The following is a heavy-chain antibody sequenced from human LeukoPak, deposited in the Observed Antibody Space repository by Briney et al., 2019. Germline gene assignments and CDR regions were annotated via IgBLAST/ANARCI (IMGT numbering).Heavy chain of an antibody. CDR2: IYSGGST. CDR3: ARGYWGFECYFDL. CDR1: GFTVSSNY. Sequence: GGSLRLSCAASGFTVSSNYMSWVRQAPGKGLEWVSVIYSGGSTYYADSVKGRFTISRDDSKNTLYLQMNSLRAEDTAVYYCARGYWGFECYFDLWGRGTLVTVSS. J-gene: IGHJ2*01. V-gene: IGHV3-53*01. D-gene: IGHD7-27*01.